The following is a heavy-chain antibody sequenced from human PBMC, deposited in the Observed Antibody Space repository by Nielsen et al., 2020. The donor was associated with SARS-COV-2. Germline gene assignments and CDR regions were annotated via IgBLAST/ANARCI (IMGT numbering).Heavy chain of an antibody. CDR3: ARVVGVATGATPYYYYGMDV. CDR1: GGTFSSYA. V-gene: IGHV1-69*05. CDR2: IIPIFGTA. Sequence: SVKVSCKASGGTFSSYAISWVRQAPGQGLEWMGGIIPIFGTANYAQKLQGRVTMTTDTSTSTAYMELRSLRSDDTAVYYCARVVGVATGATPYYYYGMDVWGQGTTVTVSS. J-gene: IGHJ6*02. D-gene: IGHD5-12*01.